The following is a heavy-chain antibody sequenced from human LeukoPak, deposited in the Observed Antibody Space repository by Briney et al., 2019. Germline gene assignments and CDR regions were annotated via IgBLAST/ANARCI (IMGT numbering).Heavy chain of an antibody. D-gene: IGHD3-22*01. CDR3: ARGDSSGYYSSFY. V-gene: IGHV4-4*02. Sequence: KASETLSLTCAVSGGSISSSTWWTWVRQPPGKGLEWIGEIYHSGTTNYNPSLQSRVTISLDKSKNQFSLDLISVTAADTAVYYCARGDSSGYYSSFYWGQGTLVTVSS. J-gene: IGHJ4*02. CDR2: IYHSGTT. CDR1: GGSISSSTW.